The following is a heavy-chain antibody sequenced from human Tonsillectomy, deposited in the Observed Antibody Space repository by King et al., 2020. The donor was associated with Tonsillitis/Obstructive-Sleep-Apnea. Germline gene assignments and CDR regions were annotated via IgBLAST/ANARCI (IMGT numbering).Heavy chain of an antibody. J-gene: IGHJ5*02. D-gene: IGHD1-26*01. Sequence: QLQESGPGLVKPSQTLSLTCTVTGGSISIDNYYWTWIRQRPGKGLEWIGYIYYTGGTYYNPSLKSRVTMSADTSQTHFSLNLASVTAADTAVYYCGRDRISNTGSYSRFDPWGQGTLVTVSS. CDR1: GGSISIDNYY. V-gene: IGHV4-31*03. CDR2: IYYTGGT. CDR3: GRDRISNTGSYSRFDP.